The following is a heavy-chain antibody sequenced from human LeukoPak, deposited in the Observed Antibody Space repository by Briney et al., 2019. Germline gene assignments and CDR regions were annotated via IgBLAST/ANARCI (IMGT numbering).Heavy chain of an antibody. J-gene: IGHJ5*02. CDR1: GGSITNYY. D-gene: IGHD3-3*01. Sequence: SETLSLTCTVSGGSITNYYWSWIRQPPGKGLEWIGEINHSGSTNYNPSLKSRVTISVDTSKNQFSLKLSSVTAADTAVYYCARGVLYYDFWSGYYPPSGWFDPWGQGTLVTVSS. CDR2: INHSGST. CDR3: ARGVLYYDFWSGYYPPSGWFDP. V-gene: IGHV4-34*01.